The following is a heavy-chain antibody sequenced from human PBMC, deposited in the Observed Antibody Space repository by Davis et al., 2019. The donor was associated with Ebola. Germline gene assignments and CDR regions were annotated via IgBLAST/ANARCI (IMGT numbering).Heavy chain of an antibody. Sequence: GESLKISCAASGFTFSSYAMSWVRQAPGKGLEYVSAITGNGGSTYYADSVKGKFTISRDNSKNTLYLQMSSLRAEDTAVYYCVGSSSGWYGEYWGQGTLVTVSS. CDR1: GFTFSSYA. CDR2: ITGNGGST. CDR3: VGSSSGWYGEY. V-gene: IGHV3-64D*06. D-gene: IGHD6-19*01. J-gene: IGHJ4*02.